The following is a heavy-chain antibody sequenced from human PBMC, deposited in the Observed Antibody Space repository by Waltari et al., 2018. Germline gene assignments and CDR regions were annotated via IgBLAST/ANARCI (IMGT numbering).Heavy chain of an antibody. J-gene: IGHJ4*02. Sequence: EVQLVESGGGLVKPGGSLRLSCAASGFTFSRYTRTWVRQAPGKGWEWVSSSTRSSRDIYYADSVKGRFTISRDNAKTSLYLQMNSLRAEDTAVYFCARDRWEQAIDYWGQGTLVTVSS. CDR1: GFTFSRYT. CDR2: STRSSRDI. CDR3: ARDRWEQAIDY. D-gene: IGHD1-26*01. V-gene: IGHV3-21*01.